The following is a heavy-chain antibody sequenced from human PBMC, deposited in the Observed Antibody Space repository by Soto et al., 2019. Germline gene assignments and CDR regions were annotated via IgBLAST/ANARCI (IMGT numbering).Heavy chain of an antibody. CDR1: GFTFSSYG. Sequence: GGSLRLSCAASGFTFSSYGMHWVRQAPGKGLEWVAVISYDGSNKYYADSVKGRFTISRDNSKNTLYLQMNSLRAEDTAVYYCAKDPSPRIAARIYYYYGMDVWGQGTTVTVSS. V-gene: IGHV3-30*18. J-gene: IGHJ6*02. CDR2: ISYDGSNK. CDR3: AKDPSPRIAARIYYYYGMDV. D-gene: IGHD6-6*01.